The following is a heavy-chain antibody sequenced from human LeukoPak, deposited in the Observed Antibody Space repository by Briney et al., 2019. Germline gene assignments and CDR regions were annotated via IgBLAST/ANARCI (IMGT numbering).Heavy chain of an antibody. Sequence: GGSLRLSCAASEFTFSSYAMSWVRQAPGKGLEWVSAISDSGGSTYYADSVKGRFTVSRDNSKNTMYLQMNSLRAEDTAVYYCARGDAFSGDHWGQGTLVTVSS. CDR1: EFTFSSYA. CDR3: ARGDAFSGDH. V-gene: IGHV3-23*01. D-gene: IGHD3-16*01. J-gene: IGHJ4*02. CDR2: ISDSGGST.